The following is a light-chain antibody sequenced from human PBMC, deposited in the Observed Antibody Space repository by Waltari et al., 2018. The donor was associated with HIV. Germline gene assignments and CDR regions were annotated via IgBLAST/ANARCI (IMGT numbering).Light chain of an antibody. V-gene: IGKV3-15*01. Sequence: EIVMTQSPATMSVSPGERATLSCRASQSVARKLAWYQQKPGQAPRLLIYGASTRATGVPARFSGSGSGTEFTLSISSLQSEDFAVYYCQQYNYWPLYTFGQGTKLEIK. CDR3: QQYNYWPLYT. J-gene: IGKJ2*01. CDR1: QSVARK. CDR2: GAS.